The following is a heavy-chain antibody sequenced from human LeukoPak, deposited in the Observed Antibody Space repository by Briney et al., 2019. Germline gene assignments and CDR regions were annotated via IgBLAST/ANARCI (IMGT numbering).Heavy chain of an antibody. CDR1: GFTVSSYA. CDR2: ISYDGSNK. J-gene: IGHJ4*02. Sequence: PGGSLRLSCAASGFTVSSYAMHWVRQAPGKGLEWVAVISYDGSNKYYADSVKGRFTISRDNSKNTLYLQMNSLRAEDTAVYYCARESSAYCGGDCYSFGNFDYWGQGTLVTVSS. CDR3: ARESSAYCGGDCYSFGNFDY. V-gene: IGHV3-30-3*01. D-gene: IGHD2-21*02.